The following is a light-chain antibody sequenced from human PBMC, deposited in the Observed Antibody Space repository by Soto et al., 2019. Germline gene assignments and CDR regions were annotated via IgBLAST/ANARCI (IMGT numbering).Light chain of an antibody. CDR3: SSYTSSSTHYV. CDR2: EVS. CDR1: SSDVGGYNY. V-gene: IGLV2-14*01. Sequence: QSVLTQPASVSGSPGQSITISCTGTSSDVGGYNYVSWYQQHPGKAPKLMIYEVSNRPSGVSNRFSGSTSGNTASLTISGLQAEDEADYYCSSYTSSSTHYVFGTGTKVTVL. J-gene: IGLJ1*01.